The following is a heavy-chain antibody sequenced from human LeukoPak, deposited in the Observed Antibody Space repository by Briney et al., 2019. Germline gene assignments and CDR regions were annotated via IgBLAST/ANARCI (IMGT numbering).Heavy chain of an antibody. Sequence: GGSLRLSCAASGFTFSNAWMNWVRQAPGKGLEWVAVISFDGSTKYYADSVKGRFTISRDNSKNTLYVQMNSLRVEDTAVYFCARVGGGTAGLDIWGRGTVVIVSS. CDR1: GFTFSNAW. J-gene: IGHJ3*02. CDR2: ISFDGSTK. V-gene: IGHV3-30*03. D-gene: IGHD1-7*01. CDR3: ARVGGGTAGLDI.